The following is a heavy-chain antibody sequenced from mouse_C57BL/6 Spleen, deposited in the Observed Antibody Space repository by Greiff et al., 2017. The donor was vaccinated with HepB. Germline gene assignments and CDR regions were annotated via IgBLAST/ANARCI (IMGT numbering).Heavy chain of an antibody. J-gene: IGHJ3*01. CDR2: IDPENGDT. V-gene: IGHV14-4*01. Sequence: VQLQQSGAELVRPGASVKLSCTASGFNIKDDYMHWVKQRPEQGLEWIGWIDPENGDTEYASKFQGKATITADTSSNTAYLQLSSLTSEDTAVYYCTIYYGYDFAYWGQGTLVTVSA. CDR1: GFNIKDDY. CDR3: TIYYGYDFAY. D-gene: IGHD2-2*01.